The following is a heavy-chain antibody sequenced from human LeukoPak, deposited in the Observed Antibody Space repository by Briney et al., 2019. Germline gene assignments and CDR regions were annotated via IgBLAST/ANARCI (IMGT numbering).Heavy chain of an antibody. CDR3: ASEPTAMVRGRRHNWFDP. V-gene: IGHV1-18*01. CDR2: ISAYNGNT. CDR1: GYTFTSYG. Sequence: GASVKVSCKASGYTFTSYGISWVRQAPGQGLEWMGWISAYNGNTNYAQKFQGRVTMTRDTSISTAYMELSRLRSDDTAVYYCASEPTAMVRGRRHNWFDPWGQGTLVTVSS. J-gene: IGHJ5*02. D-gene: IGHD5-18*01.